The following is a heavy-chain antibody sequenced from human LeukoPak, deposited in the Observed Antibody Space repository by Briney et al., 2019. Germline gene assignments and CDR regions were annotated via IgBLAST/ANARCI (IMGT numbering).Heavy chain of an antibody. D-gene: IGHD1-1*01. CDR3: AKGLERSIDY. V-gene: IGHV3-30*18. CDR1: GFTFSSYG. J-gene: IGHJ4*01. Sequence: PGGSLRLSCAASGFTFSSYGMHWVRQAPGKGLEWVAVISYDGSNKYYADSVKGRFTISRDNSKNTLYLQMNSLRAEDTAVYYCAKGLERSIDYWGHGTLVTVSS. CDR2: ISYDGSNK.